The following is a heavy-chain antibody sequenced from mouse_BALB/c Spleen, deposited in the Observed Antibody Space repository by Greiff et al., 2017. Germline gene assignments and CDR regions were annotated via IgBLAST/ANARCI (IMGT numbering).Heavy chain of an antibody. CDR3: TRNVWYFDV. V-gene: IGHV1-15*01. CDR1: GYTFTDYE. J-gene: IGHJ1*01. Sequence: VQVVESGAELVRPGASVTLSCKASGYTFTDYEMHWVKQTPVHGLEWIGAIDPETGGTAYNQKFKGKATLTADKSSSTAYMELRSLTSEDSAVYYCTRNVWYFDVWGAGTTVTVSS. CDR2: IDPETGGT.